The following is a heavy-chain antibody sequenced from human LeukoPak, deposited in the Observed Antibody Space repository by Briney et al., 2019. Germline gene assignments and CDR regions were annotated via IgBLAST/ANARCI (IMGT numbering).Heavy chain of an antibody. CDR2: ISGSGGST. J-gene: IGHJ4*02. D-gene: IGHD2-21*01. Sequence: GGSLRLSCAASGFTLSSYDMSWVRQAPGKGLEWVAAISGSGGSTYYADSVKGQFTISRDNSNNTLYLDNNSLRAEDTAVYYCASSGISWRSSYWGQGTMVTVSS. CDR1: GFTLSSYD. CDR3: ASSGISWRSSY. V-gene: IGHV3-23*01.